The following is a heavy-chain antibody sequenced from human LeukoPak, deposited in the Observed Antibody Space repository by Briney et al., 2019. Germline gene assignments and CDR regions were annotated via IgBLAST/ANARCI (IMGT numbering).Heavy chain of an antibody. V-gene: IGHV4-4*07. CDR1: GASISTYY. CDR2: IYSSGSA. Sequence: SETLPLTCTVSGASISTYYWSWIRQPAGKGLEWIGRIYSSGSANYNPSLKSRITMSVDTSKNQFSLKVSSVTAADTAVYYCARRSGSYRYWGQGTLVTVSS. J-gene: IGHJ4*02. CDR3: ARRSGSYRY. D-gene: IGHD1-26*01.